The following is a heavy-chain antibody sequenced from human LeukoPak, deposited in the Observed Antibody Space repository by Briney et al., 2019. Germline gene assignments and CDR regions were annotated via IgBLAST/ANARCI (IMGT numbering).Heavy chain of an antibody. CDR2: ICSDGSNK. V-gene: IGHV3-33*06. CDR3: AKDAQRGFDYSNSLEY. J-gene: IGHJ4*02. D-gene: IGHD4-11*01. CDR1: GFTFSHYG. Sequence: GGSLRLSCAASGFTFSHYGLHWVRQAPGKGLEWVAVICSDGSNKYYADSVKGRFTISRDDSNKTLYLQMSSLRGEDTAVYYCAKDAQRGFDYSNSLEYWGQGTLVTVSS.